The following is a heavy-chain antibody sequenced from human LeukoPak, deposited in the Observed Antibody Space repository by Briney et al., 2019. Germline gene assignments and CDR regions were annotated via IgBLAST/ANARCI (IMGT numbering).Heavy chain of an antibody. V-gene: IGHV3-48*03. D-gene: IGHD3-22*01. Sequence: PGGSLRLSCAASGFTFSSYEMNWVRQAPGKGLEWVSYISSSGSTIYYADSVKGRFTISRDNAKNSLYLQMNSLRAEDTAVYYCARPPWGSSDYYGYFDYWGQGTLVTVSS. CDR1: GFTFSSYE. CDR2: ISSSGSTI. J-gene: IGHJ4*02. CDR3: ARPPWGSSDYYGYFDY.